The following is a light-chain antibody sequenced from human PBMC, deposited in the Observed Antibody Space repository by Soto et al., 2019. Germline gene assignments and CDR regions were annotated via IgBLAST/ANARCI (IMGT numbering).Light chain of an antibody. CDR3: QQYGSSPWT. V-gene: IGKV3-20*01. CDR2: GAS. J-gene: IGKJ1*01. CDR1: QSVSSNY. Sequence: EIVLTQSPGTLSLSPGERATLSRRASQSVSSNYLAWYQQKPGQAPRPLIYGASSRATGIPDRFSGSGAGTDFTLTIXRLESEDFAVYYCQQYGSSPWTFGQGTKVEIK.